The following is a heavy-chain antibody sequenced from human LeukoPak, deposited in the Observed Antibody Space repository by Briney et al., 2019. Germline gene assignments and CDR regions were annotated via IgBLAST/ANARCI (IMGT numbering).Heavy chain of an antibody. CDR2: IYYSGST. J-gene: IGHJ4*02. CDR1: GGSFSTNY. D-gene: IGHD3-22*01. Sequence: SETLSLTCTVSGGSFSTNYWSWIRQPPGKGLEWIGYIYYSGSTSYDPSLKSRVTISGDSSKKQFSLKLSSVTAADTAVYYCARFYYDSRGYWYYFDYWGQGTLVTVSS. V-gene: IGHV4-59*08. CDR3: ARFYYDSRGYWYYFDY.